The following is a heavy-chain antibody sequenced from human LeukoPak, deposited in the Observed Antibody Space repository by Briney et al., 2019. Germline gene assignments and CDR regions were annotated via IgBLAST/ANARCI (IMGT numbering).Heavy chain of an antibody. CDR3: AKSVTVAGTSHYYYYMDV. Sequence: QPGGSLRLSCAASGFTFSSYGMHWVRQAPGKGLEWVAFIRYDGSNKYYVGSVKGRFTISRDNSKNTLYLQMNSLRAEDTAVYYCAKSVTVAGTSHYYYYMDVWGKGTTVTISS. D-gene: IGHD6-19*01. J-gene: IGHJ6*03. CDR1: GFTFSSYG. CDR2: IRYDGSNK. V-gene: IGHV3-30*02.